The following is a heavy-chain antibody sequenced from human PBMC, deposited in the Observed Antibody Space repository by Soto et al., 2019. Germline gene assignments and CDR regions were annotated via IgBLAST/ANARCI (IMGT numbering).Heavy chain of an antibody. J-gene: IGHJ3*02. Sequence: QVQLVESGGGVVQPGRSLRLSCAASGFTFSSYAMHWVRQAPGKGLVWVAVISYDGSNKYYADSVKGRFTISRDNSKNTLYLQMNSLRPKDTAVYYCARATSGWYKDAFDIWGQGTMVTVSS. CDR2: ISYDGSNK. CDR1: GFTFSSYA. D-gene: IGHD6-19*01. CDR3: ARATSGWYKDAFDI. V-gene: IGHV3-30-3*01.